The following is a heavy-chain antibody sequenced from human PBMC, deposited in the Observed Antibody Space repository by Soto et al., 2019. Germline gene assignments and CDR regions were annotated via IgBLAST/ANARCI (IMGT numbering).Heavy chain of an antibody. CDR3: AKVGDSSGPDAFDI. Sequence: EVQLLESGGGLVQPGGSLSPSCEASGSPFASYAMSWAAQPPGRGREWASAFSGSGGSTYYADSVKGRFTISRDNSKNTLYLQMNSLRAEDTAVYYCAKVGDSSGPDAFDIWGQGTMVTVSS. V-gene: IGHV3-23*01. D-gene: IGHD3-22*01. CDR2: FSGSGGST. J-gene: IGHJ3*02. CDR1: GSPFASYA.